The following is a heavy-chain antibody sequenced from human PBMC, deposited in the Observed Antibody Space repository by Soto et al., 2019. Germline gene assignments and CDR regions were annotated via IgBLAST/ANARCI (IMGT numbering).Heavy chain of an antibody. CDR3: SYDSSRGDY. CDR1: GLAFISAW. Sequence: GGSLRPSCAASGLAFISAWMSCCRQAPGQVLEWVGRLKSQAAGGPPDYAAPVKGRFTMPRDASKNTLYLQMNSLKSEDEAVYYCSYDSSRGDYWGLGTLVNVSS. CDR2: LKSQAAGGPP. J-gene: IGHJ4*02. V-gene: IGHV3-15*01. D-gene: IGHD3-22*01.